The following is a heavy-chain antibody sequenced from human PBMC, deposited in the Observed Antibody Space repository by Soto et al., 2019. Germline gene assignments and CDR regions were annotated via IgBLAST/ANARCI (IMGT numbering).Heavy chain of an antibody. CDR1: GFSFSPAW. CDR3: IWQQDFYYGKAV. D-gene: IGHD6-13*01. Sequence: EVQLVESGGCLVTPGGSLILSCTGTGFSFSPAWMKGVRQAPVKGLAWVGRMKSYRGGGTTDYDATVQGRFTISRDDSKSTLYLQMKRLKFEDTALYFCIWQQDFYYGKAVWGQGTTVTVSS. V-gene: IGHV3-15*07. J-gene: IGHJ6*02. CDR2: MKSYRGGGTT.